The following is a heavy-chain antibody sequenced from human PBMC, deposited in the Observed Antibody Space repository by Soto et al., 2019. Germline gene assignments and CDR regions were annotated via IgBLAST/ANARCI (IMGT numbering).Heavy chain of an antibody. CDR1: GGSISSSSYY. CDR3: ASRDGYNPTNWFDP. D-gene: IGHD5-12*01. V-gene: IGHV4-39*01. J-gene: IGHJ5*02. Sequence: QLQLQESGPGLVKPSETLSLTCTVSGGSISSSSYYWGWIRQPPGKGLEWIGSIYYSGSTYYNPSLKSRVTISVDTSKNQFSLKLSSVTAADTAVYYCASRDGYNPTNWFDPWGQGTLVTVSS. CDR2: IYYSGST.